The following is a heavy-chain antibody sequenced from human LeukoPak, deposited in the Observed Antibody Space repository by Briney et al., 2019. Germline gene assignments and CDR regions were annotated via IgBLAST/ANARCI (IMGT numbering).Heavy chain of an antibody. D-gene: IGHD2-21*02. Sequence: PGGSLRLSCEASGFTFNIYAMSWVRQAPGKGLEWVSTISGDGFSTYYADSLNGRFTISRDNSRTTLYLQMNSLRVEDTAVYYCARHGGDWTFDYWGQGTLVTVSS. J-gene: IGHJ4*02. V-gene: IGHV3-23*01. CDR3: ARHGGDWTFDY. CDR1: GFTFNIYA. CDR2: ISGDGFST.